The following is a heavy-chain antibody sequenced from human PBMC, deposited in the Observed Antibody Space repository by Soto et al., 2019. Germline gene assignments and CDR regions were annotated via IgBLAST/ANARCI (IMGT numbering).Heavy chain of an antibody. D-gene: IGHD6-19*01. J-gene: IGHJ4*02. CDR2: ISAYNGNT. CDR3: ASRVLSSAYSSGWDDDY. V-gene: IGHV1-18*01. CDR1: GYTFTSYG. Sequence: QVQLVQSGAEVKKPGASVKVSCKASGYTFTSYGISWVRQAPGQGLEWMGWISAYNGNTNYAQKLQGRVTMTTDTATSTAYMELRSLRSDDTAVYYWASRVLSSAYSSGWDDDYWGQGTLVTVSS.